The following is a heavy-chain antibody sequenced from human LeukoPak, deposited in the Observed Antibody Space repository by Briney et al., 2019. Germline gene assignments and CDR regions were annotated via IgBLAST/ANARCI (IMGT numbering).Heavy chain of an antibody. Sequence: ASVKVSCKVSGYTLTELSMHWVRQTPGKGLEWMGGFDPEDGETIYAQKFQGRVTMAEDTSTDTAYMELSSQRSEDTAVYYCATASLDQIVATTYFDYWGQGTLVTVSS. CDR1: GYTLTELS. D-gene: IGHD5-12*01. J-gene: IGHJ4*02. V-gene: IGHV1-24*01. CDR2: FDPEDGET. CDR3: ATASLDQIVATTYFDY.